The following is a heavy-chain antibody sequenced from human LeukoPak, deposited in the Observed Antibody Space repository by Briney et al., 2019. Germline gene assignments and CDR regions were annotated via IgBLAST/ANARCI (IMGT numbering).Heavy chain of an antibody. Sequence: ASVKVSCKASGYTFTSYGISWVRQAPGQGLEWMGWISAYNGNTNYAQKLQGRVTMTTDTSTSTAYIELRSLRSDDTAVYYCARDGRNYDLDYFDYWGQGTLVTVSS. CDR2: ISAYNGNT. D-gene: IGHD3-3*01. CDR1: GYTFTSYG. CDR3: ARDGRNYDLDYFDY. V-gene: IGHV1-18*01. J-gene: IGHJ4*02.